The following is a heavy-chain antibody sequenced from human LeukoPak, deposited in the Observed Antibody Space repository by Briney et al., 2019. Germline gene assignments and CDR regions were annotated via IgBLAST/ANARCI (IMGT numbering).Heavy chain of an antibody. V-gene: IGHV1-2*06. CDR2: INPNSGGT. J-gene: IGHJ4*02. Sequence: ASVKVSCKASGYTFTGYYMHWVRQAPGQGLEWMGRINPNSGGTNYAQKFQGRVTMTRDTSISTAYMELSRLRSDDTAVYYCARDRAVTTSLDYWGQGTLVIVSS. D-gene: IGHD4-11*01. CDR3: ARDRAVTTSLDY. CDR1: GYTFTGYY.